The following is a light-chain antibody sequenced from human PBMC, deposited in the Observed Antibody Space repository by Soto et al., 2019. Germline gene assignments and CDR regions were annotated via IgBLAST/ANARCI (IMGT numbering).Light chain of an antibody. CDR3: SSYTSISTYV. V-gene: IGLV2-14*01. Sequence: QSVLTQPASVSGSPGQSITISCTGTSSDVSGYNFVSWYQQHPDKAPKLMIYDVTNRPSGVSNRFSGSKSGNTASLTISWFQSEDEADYYCSSYTSISTYVFGTGTKVTV. J-gene: IGLJ1*01. CDR2: DVT. CDR1: SSDVSGYNF.